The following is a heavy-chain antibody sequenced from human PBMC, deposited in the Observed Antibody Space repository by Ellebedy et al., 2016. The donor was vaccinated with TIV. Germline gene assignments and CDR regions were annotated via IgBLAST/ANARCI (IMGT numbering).Heavy chain of an antibody. J-gene: IGHJ5*02. Sequence: MPSETLSLTCTVSGGSISSSSYYRGWIRQPPGKGLEWIGSIYYSGITYYNPSLKSRVTISVDTSKNQFSLKLSSVTAAATAVYYCARHQKGSSWYGCWFDPWGQGTLVTVSS. D-gene: IGHD6-13*01. CDR3: ARHQKGSSWYGCWFDP. CDR2: IYYSGIT. V-gene: IGHV4-39*01. CDR1: GGSISSSSYY.